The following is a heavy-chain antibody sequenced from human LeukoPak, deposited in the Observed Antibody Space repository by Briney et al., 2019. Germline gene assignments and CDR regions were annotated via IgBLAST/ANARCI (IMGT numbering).Heavy chain of an antibody. V-gene: IGHV3-30-3*01. CDR1: GFTFSRFP. Sequence: PGGSLRLSCAVSGFTFSRFPMHWVRQAPGKGLEWVAFSSHDGTVDYYPDSVRGRFTIARDNSKNTVDLQMNSLRRDDTAVYFCARGGEHDYGETFFWKPMDVWGQGTTVTVSS. CDR2: SSHDGTVD. J-gene: IGHJ6*02. CDR3: ARGGEHDYGETFFWKPMDV. D-gene: IGHD4-17*01.